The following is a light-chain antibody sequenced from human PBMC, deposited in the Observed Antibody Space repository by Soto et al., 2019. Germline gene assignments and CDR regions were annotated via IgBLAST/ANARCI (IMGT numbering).Light chain of an antibody. CDR2: DES. J-gene: IGKJ2*03. CDR3: QHYGNTPPYR. CDR1: QSVSRSL. V-gene: IGKV3-20*01. Sequence: EIVLTQSPGTLSLSPGERATLSCRASQSVSRSLLAWYQQKPGQAPRLLIYDESTRATGIADRFSGSGSGTDFTLTISRLEPEDFAVYYCQHYGNTPPYRFGQGTKLEIK.